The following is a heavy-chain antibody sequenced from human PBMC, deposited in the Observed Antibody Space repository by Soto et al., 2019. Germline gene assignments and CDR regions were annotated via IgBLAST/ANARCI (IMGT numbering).Heavy chain of an antibody. J-gene: IGHJ4*02. CDR2: ISAYNGNI. Sequence: ASVKVSCKASGYTFTSYGISWVRQAPGQGLEWMGWISAYNGNINYAQKLQGRVTMTTDTSTSTAYMELRSLRSDDTAVYYCARTPGIAVAGTGGDFDYWGQGTLVTVSS. CDR1: GYTFTSYG. V-gene: IGHV1-18*01. D-gene: IGHD6-19*01. CDR3: ARTPGIAVAGTGGDFDY.